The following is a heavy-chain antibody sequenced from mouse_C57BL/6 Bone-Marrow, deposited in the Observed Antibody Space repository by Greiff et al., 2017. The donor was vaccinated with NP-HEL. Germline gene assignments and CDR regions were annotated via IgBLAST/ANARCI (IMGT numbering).Heavy chain of an antibody. Sequence: VKLMESGPGLVQPSQSLSITCTVSGFSLTSYGVHWVRQSPGKGLEWLGVIWSGGSTDYNAAFISRLSISKDNSKSQVFFKMNSLQADDTAIYYCARNLGYSNYYAMDYWGQGTSVTVSS. CDR3: ARNLGYSNYYAMDY. J-gene: IGHJ4*01. CDR2: IWSGGST. D-gene: IGHD2-5*01. CDR1: GFSLTSYG. V-gene: IGHV2-2*01.